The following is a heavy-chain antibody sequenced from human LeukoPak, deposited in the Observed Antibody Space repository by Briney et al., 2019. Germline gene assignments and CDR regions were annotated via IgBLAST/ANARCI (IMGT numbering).Heavy chain of an antibody. CDR3: ARVFWEKDGFIGAFDI. J-gene: IGHJ3*02. CDR1: GFTVSGNY. CDR2: IYSGDST. Sequence: GGSLRLSCAASGFTVSGNYMSWVRQAPGKGLEWVSIIYSGDSTYYADSVKGRFTISRDYSKNTLYLQMNSPRAEDTAVYYCARVFWEKDGFIGAFDIWGQGTMVTVSS. D-gene: IGHD3-3*01. V-gene: IGHV3-66*01.